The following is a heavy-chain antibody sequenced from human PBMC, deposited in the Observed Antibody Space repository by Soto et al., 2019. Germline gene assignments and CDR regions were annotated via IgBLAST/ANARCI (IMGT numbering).Heavy chain of an antibody. CDR1: GFTFSSYW. D-gene: IGHD2-2*01. J-gene: IGHJ6*02. CDR3: ARVRCSSTSCYPYYYGMDV. CDR2: INSDGSST. Sequence: HPGGSLRLSCAASGFTFSSYWMHWVRQAPGKGLVWVSRINSDGSSTSYADSVKGRFTISRDNAKNTLYLQMNSLRAEDTAVYYCARVRCSSTSCYPYYYGMDVWGQGTTVTVSS. V-gene: IGHV3-74*01.